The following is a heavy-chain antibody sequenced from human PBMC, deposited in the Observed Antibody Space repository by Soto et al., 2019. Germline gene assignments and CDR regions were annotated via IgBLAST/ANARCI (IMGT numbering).Heavy chain of an antibody. CDR3: AKWRISSGWYYCDY. J-gene: IGHJ4*02. D-gene: IGHD6-19*01. CDR1: GFTFSSYA. V-gene: IGHV3-23*01. CDR2: ISGSGGST. Sequence: GGSLRLSCAASGFTFSSYAMSWVRQAPGKGLEWVSAISGSGGSTYYADSVKGRFTISRDNSKNTLYLQMNSLRAEDTAVYYCAKWRISSGWYYCDYWGQGTLVTVSS.